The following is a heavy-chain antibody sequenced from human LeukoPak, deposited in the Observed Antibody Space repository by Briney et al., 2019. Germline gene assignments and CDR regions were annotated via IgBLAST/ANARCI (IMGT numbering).Heavy chain of an antibody. D-gene: IGHD3-22*01. Sequence: GGSLRLSCVASGFPFSSYWMTWVRQAPGKGLEWVANIKQDGSKKSYVDSVKGRFTISRDNAKNSLYLQMNSLRAEDTAVYYCARGSTCYESSGQVPFDYWGQGTLVTVSS. CDR3: ARGSTCYESSGQVPFDY. J-gene: IGHJ4*02. CDR1: GFPFSSYW. CDR2: IKQDGSKK. V-gene: IGHV3-7*01.